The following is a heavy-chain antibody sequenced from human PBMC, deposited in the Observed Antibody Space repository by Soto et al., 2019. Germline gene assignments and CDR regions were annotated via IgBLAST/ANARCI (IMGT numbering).Heavy chain of an antibody. J-gene: IGHJ6*02. Sequence: PSETLSLACAVSGGSVSSGNYFWSWLRQPPGKGLEWIGYIHSSGSTNYNPSLKSRVTISVDTSRNQFSLKLTSVTAADTAVYYCAILTKPTAVTTAFRGGYGLGVWGQGTTVTSP. CDR1: GGSVSSGNYF. D-gene: IGHD4-17*01. CDR2: IHSSGST. V-gene: IGHV4-61*01. CDR3: AILTKPTAVTTAFRGGYGLGV.